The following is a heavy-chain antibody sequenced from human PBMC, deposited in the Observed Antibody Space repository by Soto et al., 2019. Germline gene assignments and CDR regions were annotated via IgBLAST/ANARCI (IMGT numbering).Heavy chain of an antibody. CDR1: GYTFTCYY. Sequence: GASVKVSCKASGYTFTCYYLHWVRQAPGQGLEWMGWMNPNSGNTGYAQKFQGRVTMTRNTSISTAYMELSRLRSEDTALHYCATSSRLAATHFSWGLGTLVTVSS. D-gene: IGHD5-12*01. CDR2: MNPNSGNT. J-gene: IGHJ5*02. CDR3: ATSSRLAATHFS. V-gene: IGHV1-8*02.